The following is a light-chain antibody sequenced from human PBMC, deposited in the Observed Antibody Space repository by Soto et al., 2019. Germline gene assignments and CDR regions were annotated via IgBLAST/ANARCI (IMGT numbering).Light chain of an antibody. J-gene: IGKJ1*01. CDR1: QSISSY. CDR2: AAS. CDR3: HQNYSTPRT. Sequence: DIQMTQSPSSLSASVGDRVTITCRASQSISSYLNWYQQKPGKAPNLLMYAASSLQSGVPTRFSGSGSGTDFTLTISSLQPEDFATYYCHQNYSTPRTFGQGTKV. V-gene: IGKV1-39*01.